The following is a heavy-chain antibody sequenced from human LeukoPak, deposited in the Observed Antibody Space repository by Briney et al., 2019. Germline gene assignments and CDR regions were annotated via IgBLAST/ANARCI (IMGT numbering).Heavy chain of an antibody. CDR3: ARGRYRELDY. D-gene: IGHD5-18*01. Sequence: ASVKVSCKASGGTFSSYAISWVRQAPGQGLEWMGRIIPILGIANYAQKFQGRVTMTRNTSISTAYMELSSLRSEDTAVYYCARGRYRELDYWGQGTLVTVSS. V-gene: IGHV1-69*04. CDR1: GGTFSSYA. J-gene: IGHJ4*02. CDR2: IIPILGIA.